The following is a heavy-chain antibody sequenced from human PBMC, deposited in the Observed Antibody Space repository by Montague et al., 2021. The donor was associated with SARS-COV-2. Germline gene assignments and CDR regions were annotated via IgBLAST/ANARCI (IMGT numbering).Heavy chain of an antibody. CDR3: ARWGEYYDSPYYYYAMDV. J-gene: IGHJ6*02. CDR1: GGSISPYY. V-gene: IGHV4-59*12. CDR2: TSYSGST. D-gene: IGHD3-3*01. Sequence: SETLSLTCTVSGGSISPYYWSWIRQSPGKGLECIGYTSYSGSTDYNPSLKSRVTISIDTSKNQFSLKLRSVTAADTAVYYCARWGEYYDSPYYYYAMDVWGQGTTVTVSS.